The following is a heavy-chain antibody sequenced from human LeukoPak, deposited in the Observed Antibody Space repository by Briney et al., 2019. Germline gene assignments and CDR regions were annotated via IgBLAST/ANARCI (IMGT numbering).Heavy chain of an antibody. CDR2: IYYSGST. J-gene: IGHJ4*02. CDR3: ARGIVGAYFDY. Sequence: PSENLSLTCTVSGGSISNSGCFWGWIRQPPGKGLEWIGNIYYSGSTYYNPSLKSRVTISVDTSKNQFSLKLTSATAADTAVYYCARGIVGAYFDYWGQGTLVTVSS. V-gene: IGHV4-39*01. D-gene: IGHD1-26*01. CDR1: GGSISNSGCF.